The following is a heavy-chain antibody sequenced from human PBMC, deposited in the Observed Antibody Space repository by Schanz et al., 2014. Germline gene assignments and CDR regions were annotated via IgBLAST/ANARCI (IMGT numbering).Heavy chain of an antibody. D-gene: IGHD2-21*02. CDR1: GGFINAFY. V-gene: IGHV4-59*03. CDR3: AGYDFGGNSSGD. CDR2: VYYTGST. J-gene: IGHJ4*02. Sequence: QALLQESGPGLVKPSGTLSLTCSVSGGFINAFYWSWIRQPPGKGLEWLGYVYYTGSTKYKSSLRSRLPMSVDTSKHQFSLRLTAVTAADTAVYYCAGYDFGGNSSGDWGQGVLVIVSS.